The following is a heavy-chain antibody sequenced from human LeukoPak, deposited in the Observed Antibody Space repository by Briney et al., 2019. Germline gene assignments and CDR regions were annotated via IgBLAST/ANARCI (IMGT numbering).Heavy chain of an antibody. CDR3: ARRRTASSRVYV. D-gene: IGHD3-16*01. CDR1: GGSFSGYY. V-gene: IGHV4-34*01. Sequence: PSETLSLTCAVYGGSFSGYYWSWLPQPPGKGLEGIGEINHSGSTNYNPSLTSRVTISVSTSKNQFHLKLRSVTAADTAVYYGARRRTASSRVYVWGNRTTVTVSS. J-gene: IGHJ6*04. CDR2: INHSGST.